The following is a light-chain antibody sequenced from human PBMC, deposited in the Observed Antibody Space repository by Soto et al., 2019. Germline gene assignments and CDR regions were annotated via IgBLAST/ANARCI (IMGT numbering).Light chain of an antibody. CDR2: GAS. CDR1: QSVSSD. CDR3: QQYGSSPRT. V-gene: IGKV3-20*01. J-gene: IGKJ1*01. Sequence: EIVVTQSPATMSVSRGVMATLSCRASQSVSSDLAWYQQKRGQAPRLRIYGASSRATGIPDRFSGSGAGTDCILTISRLEPEDFAVYYCQQYGSSPRTLSQGTKVDIK.